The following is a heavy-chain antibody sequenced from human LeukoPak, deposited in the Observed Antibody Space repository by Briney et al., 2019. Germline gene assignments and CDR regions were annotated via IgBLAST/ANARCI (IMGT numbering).Heavy chain of an antibody. Sequence: SETLSLTCTVSGDSTSNPYWSWIRQPPGKGLEWIGYIYYSGSPNYNPSLKSRVTISVDTSKNQFSLKLSSVAAADTAVYYCARERFGEFFDYWGQGTLVTVSS. CDR2: IYYSGSP. CDR3: ARERFGEFFDY. D-gene: IGHD3-10*01. CDR1: GDSTSNPY. V-gene: IGHV4-59*11. J-gene: IGHJ4*02.